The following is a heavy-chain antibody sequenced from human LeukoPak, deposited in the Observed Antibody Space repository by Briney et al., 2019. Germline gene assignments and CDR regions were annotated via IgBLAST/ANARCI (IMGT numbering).Heavy chain of an antibody. CDR3: ARDRSNYAYYYYMDV. J-gene: IGHJ6*03. CDR2: IYTSGST. V-gene: IGHV4-61*02. CDR1: GGSISSGSYY. Sequence: SETLSLTCTVSGGSISSGSYYWSWIRQPAGKGLEWIGRIYTSGSTNYNPSLKSRVTISVDTSKNQFSLKLSSVTAADTAVYYCARDRSNYAYYYYMDVWGKGTTDTVSS. D-gene: IGHD4-11*01.